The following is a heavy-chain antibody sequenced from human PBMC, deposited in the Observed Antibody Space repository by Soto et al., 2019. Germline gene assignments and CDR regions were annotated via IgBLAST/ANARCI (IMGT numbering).Heavy chain of an antibody. V-gene: IGHV1-18*01. J-gene: IGHJ3*02. CDR2: ISAYNGNT. CDR3: ASSEAYYYDSSGIHDAFDI. D-gene: IGHD3-22*01. Sequence: QVQLVQSGAEVKKPGASVKVSCKASGYTFTSYGISWVRQAPGQGLEWMGWISAYNGNTNYAQKLQGRVTMTTDTSTRTAYMELRSLRSDDTAVYYCASSEAYYYDSSGIHDAFDIWGQGTMVTVSS. CDR1: GYTFTSYG.